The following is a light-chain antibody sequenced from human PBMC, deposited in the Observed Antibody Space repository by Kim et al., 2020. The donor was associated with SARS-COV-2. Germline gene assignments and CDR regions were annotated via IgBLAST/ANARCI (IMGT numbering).Light chain of an antibody. J-gene: IGLJ2*01. CDR2: DKD. Sequence: SSELTQDPAVSVALGQTVRITCQGDSLTTYHATWYQQKAGQAPVRVFYDKDNRASGIPDRFSGSNSRNTASLTITGAQAEDEADYYCQSWDSSGNHVVFGGGTKVTVL. CDR3: QSWDSSGNHVV. V-gene: IGLV3-19*02. CDR1: SLTTYH.